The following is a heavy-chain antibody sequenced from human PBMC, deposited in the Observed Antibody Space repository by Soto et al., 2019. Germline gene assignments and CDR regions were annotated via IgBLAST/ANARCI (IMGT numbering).Heavy chain of an antibody. J-gene: IGHJ4*02. Sequence: GGSLRLSCAASGFTFSSYGMHWVRQAPGKGLEWVAVISYDGSNKYYADSVKGRFTISRDNSKNTLYLQMNSLRAEDTAVYYCAKGERYYYGSGSPIRGQGTLVTVSS. V-gene: IGHV3-30*18. D-gene: IGHD3-10*01. CDR1: GFTFSSYG. CDR2: ISYDGSNK. CDR3: AKGERYYYGSGSPI.